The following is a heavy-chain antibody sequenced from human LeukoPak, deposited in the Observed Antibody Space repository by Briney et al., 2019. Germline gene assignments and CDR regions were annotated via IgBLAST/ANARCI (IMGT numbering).Heavy chain of an antibody. V-gene: IGHV1-8*02. J-gene: IGHJ4*02. CDR1: GGTFSSYA. D-gene: IGHD3-10*01. CDR2: MNPNSGNT. Sequence: ASVKVSCKASGGTFSSYAINWVRQATGQGLEWMGWMNPNSGNTGYAQKFQGRVTMTRNTSISTAYMELSSLRSEDTAVYYCARDSSDYFDYWGQGTLVTVSS. CDR3: ARDSSDYFDY.